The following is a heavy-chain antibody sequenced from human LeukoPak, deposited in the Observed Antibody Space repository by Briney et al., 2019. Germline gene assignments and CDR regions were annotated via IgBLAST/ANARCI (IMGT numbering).Heavy chain of an antibody. J-gene: IGHJ4*02. CDR3: ARYYDFWSGYIY. CDR2: VRVNGRST. D-gene: IGHD3-3*01. CDR1: GFTFSTYD. Sequence: PGGSLRLSCSASGFTFSTYDMSWVRQAPGKGLEWVSTVRVNGRSTFYADSVKGRFTISRDNSKNTLYLQMNSLRAEDTAVYYCARYYDFWSGYIYWGQGTLVTVSS. V-gene: IGHV3-23*01.